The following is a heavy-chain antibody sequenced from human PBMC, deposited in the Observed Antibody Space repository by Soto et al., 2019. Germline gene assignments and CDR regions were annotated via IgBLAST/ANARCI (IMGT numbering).Heavy chain of an antibody. CDR2: ISYDGKVA. J-gene: IGHJ4*02. CDR3: AKEGPSTNWYFDY. D-gene: IGHD1-1*01. Sequence: QVQLVESGGGVVQPGRSLRLSCAASGFTFSSYGMHWVRQAPGKGLEWVTVISYDGKVAYYADYVKGRFTISRDNSKNTLYLQMNRLRTEDTAMYYCAKEGPSTNWYFDYWGQRTLVTVSS. V-gene: IGHV3-30*18. CDR1: GFTFSSYG.